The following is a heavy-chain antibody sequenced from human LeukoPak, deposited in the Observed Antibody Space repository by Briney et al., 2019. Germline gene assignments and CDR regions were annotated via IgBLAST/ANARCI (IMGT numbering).Heavy chain of an antibody. CDR2: INPDSSFT. CDR1: GYKFTDDY. CDR3: APTAEAYTSWWKV. Sequence: ASVKVSCKASGYKFTDDYMHWVRQAPGQGLELMGWINPDSSFTNYAQKFKGRVTMTRDTSISTAYLEVRNLTSDDTAVYYCAPTAEAYTSWWKVWGQGTLVTVSS. V-gene: IGHV1-2*02. D-gene: IGHD3-16*01. J-gene: IGHJ4*02.